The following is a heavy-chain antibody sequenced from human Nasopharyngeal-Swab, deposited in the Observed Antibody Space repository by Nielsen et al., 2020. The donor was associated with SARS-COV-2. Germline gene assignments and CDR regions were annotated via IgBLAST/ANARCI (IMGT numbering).Heavy chain of an antibody. J-gene: IGHJ6*03. CDR1: GYTFTSYG. Sequence: ASVKVSCKASGYTFTSYGISWVRQAPGQGLEWMGWISAYNGNTNYAQKLQGRVTMTTDTSTSTAYMELRSLRSDDTAVYYCARVLRFLEWLLSKDYYYYMDVWGKGTTVTVSS. D-gene: IGHD3-3*01. CDR2: ISAYNGNT. CDR3: ARVLRFLEWLLSKDYYYYMDV. V-gene: IGHV1-18*01.